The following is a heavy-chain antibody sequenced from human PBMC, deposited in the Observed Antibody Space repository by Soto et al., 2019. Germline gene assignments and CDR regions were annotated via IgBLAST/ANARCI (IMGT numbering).Heavy chain of an antibody. D-gene: IGHD6-19*01. CDR1: GYTFTGYY. CDR2: INPNSGGT. V-gene: IGHV1-2*02. Sequence: ASVNVSCKASGYTFTGYYMHWVRQAPGQGLEWMGWINPNSGGTNYAQKFQGRVTMTRDTSISTAYMELSRLRSDDTAVYYCARVLLPSSGWYYYYGMDVWGQGTTVTVSS. CDR3: ARVLLPSSGWYYYYGMDV. J-gene: IGHJ6*02.